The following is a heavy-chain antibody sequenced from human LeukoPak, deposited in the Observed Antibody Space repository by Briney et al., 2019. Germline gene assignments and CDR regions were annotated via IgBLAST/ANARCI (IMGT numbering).Heavy chain of an antibody. CDR2: ISGSGGST. CDR3: VKGRSGSSYSPSDS. Sequence: GGSPRLSCAASGFTFSSYAMSWVRQAPGKGLEWVSAISGSGGSTYYADSVKGRSTISRDSSKNTLYLQMDSLRPEDTAVYYCVKGRSGSSYSPSDSWGQGTLVTVSS. D-gene: IGHD2-15*01. CDR1: GFTFSSYA. V-gene: IGHV3-23*01. J-gene: IGHJ4*02.